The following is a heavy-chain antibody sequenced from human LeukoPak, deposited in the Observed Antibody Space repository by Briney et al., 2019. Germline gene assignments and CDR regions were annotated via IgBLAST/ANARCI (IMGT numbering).Heavy chain of an antibody. D-gene: IGHD1-14*01. V-gene: IGHV3-33*01. CDR1: GFTFSSYG. Sequence: PGRSLRLSCAASGFTFSSYGMHWVRQAPGKGLEWVAVIWYDGSNKYYVDSVKGRFTISRDNSKNTLYLQMNSLRAEDTAVYYCARETGGFDYWGQGTLVTVSS. CDR2: IWYDGSNK. J-gene: IGHJ4*02. CDR3: ARETGGFDY.